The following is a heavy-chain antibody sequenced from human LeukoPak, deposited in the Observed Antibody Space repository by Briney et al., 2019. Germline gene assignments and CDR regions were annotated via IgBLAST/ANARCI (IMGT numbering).Heavy chain of an antibody. CDR2: MKEDGGEI. J-gene: IGHJ4*02. Sequence: GGSLRLSCEASAFTFSSYWMSWVRQAPGKGLEWVANMKEDGGEIKYVDSGKGRFTISRDNAKRSLFLQMNSLRVEDTAVYYCARDRGYSTFDYWGQGTLVTVSS. V-gene: IGHV3-7*01. CDR3: ARDRGYSTFDY. CDR1: AFTFSSYW. D-gene: IGHD4-23*01.